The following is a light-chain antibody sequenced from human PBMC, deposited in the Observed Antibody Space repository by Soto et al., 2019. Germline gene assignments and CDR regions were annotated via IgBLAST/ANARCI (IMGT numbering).Light chain of an antibody. V-gene: IGKV3-11*01. J-gene: IGKJ1*01. CDR1: QSVSSS. Sequence: DIVWTQSPATLSLSPGERATLSCRALQSVSSSLAWYQQKPGLPPRLLIYDASNRAAGIPARFSGSGSGTDFTLTISSLEPEDFAVYYCQQRSDWPAWTFGQGTKVEIK. CDR2: DAS. CDR3: QQRSDWPAWT.